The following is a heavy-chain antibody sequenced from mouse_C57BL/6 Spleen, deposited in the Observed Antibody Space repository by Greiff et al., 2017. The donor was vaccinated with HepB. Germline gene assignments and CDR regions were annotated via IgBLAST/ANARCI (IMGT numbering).Heavy chain of an antibody. CDR1: GFTFSSYA. CDR2: ISDGGSYT. V-gene: IGHV5-4*01. Sequence: EVMLVESGGGLVKPGGSLKLSCAASGFTFSSYAMSWVRQTPEKRLEWVATISDGGSYTYYPDNVKGRFTISRDNAKNNLYLQMSHLKSEDTAMYYCARDNAYYGSSLAYWGQGTLVTVSA. J-gene: IGHJ3*01. CDR3: ARDNAYYGSSLAY. D-gene: IGHD1-1*01.